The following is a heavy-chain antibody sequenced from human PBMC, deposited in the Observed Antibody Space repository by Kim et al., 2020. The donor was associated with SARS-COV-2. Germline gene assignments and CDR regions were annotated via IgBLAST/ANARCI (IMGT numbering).Heavy chain of an antibody. CDR3: ARHEELGRIDY. V-gene: IGHV4-39*01. CDR1: GGSISSSSYY. J-gene: IGHJ4*02. D-gene: IGHD1-1*01. Sequence: SETLSLTCTVSGGSISSSSYYWGWIRQPPGKGLEWIGSIYYSGSTYYNPSLKSRVTISVDTSKNQFSLKLSSVTAADTAVYYCARHEELGRIDYWGQGTLVTVSS. CDR2: IYYSGST.